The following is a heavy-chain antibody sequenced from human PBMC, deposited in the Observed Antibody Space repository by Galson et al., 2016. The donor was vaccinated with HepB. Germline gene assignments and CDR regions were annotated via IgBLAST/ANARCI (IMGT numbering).Heavy chain of an antibody. CDR2: ISDSGIS. CDR1: GFTFDDYA. D-gene: IGHD6-6*01. CDR3: VRGPRLGQLGFFDY. Sequence: LRLSCAVSGFTFDDYAMHWVRLPPGQGLEWVSFISDSGISVYTDSVKGRFTISRDNGKNSLYLEMNSLRAEDTAVYSCVRGPRLGQLGFFDYWGRGTLVPVSS. V-gene: IGHV3-9*01. J-gene: IGHJ4*01.